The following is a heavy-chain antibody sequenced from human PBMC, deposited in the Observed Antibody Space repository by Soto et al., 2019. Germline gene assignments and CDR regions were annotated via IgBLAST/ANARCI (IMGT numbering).Heavy chain of an antibody. V-gene: IGHV4-31*03. CDR3: ARGITMVRGVIHTPYFDY. CDR1: GGSINSGGYY. CDR2: IYNSGST. J-gene: IGHJ4*02. D-gene: IGHD3-10*01. Sequence: QVQLQESGPGLVKPSQTLSLTCTVSGGSINSGGYYWSWIRQHPGKGLEWIGYIYNSGSTYYNPSLQSRVTTSLDTSKNQFSLKLSSVTAADTAVYCCARGITMVRGVIHTPYFDYWGQGTLVTVSS.